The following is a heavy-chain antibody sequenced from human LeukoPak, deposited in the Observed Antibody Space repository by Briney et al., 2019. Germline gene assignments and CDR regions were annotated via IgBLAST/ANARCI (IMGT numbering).Heavy chain of an antibody. CDR1: GFTFDDYA. CDR3: AKDSRLLPSNWFDP. D-gene: IGHD2-15*01. V-gene: IGHV3-9*01. Sequence: GGSLRLSCAASGFTFDDYAMHWVRQAPGKGPEWVSGISWNSGSIGYADSVKGRFTISRDNAKNSLYLQMNSLRAEDTALYYCAKDSRLLPSNWFDPWGQGTLVTVSS. CDR2: ISWNSGSI. J-gene: IGHJ5*02.